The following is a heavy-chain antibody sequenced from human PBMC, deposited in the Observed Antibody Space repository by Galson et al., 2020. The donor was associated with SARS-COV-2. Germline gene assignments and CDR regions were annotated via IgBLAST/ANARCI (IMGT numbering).Heavy chain of an antibody. J-gene: IGHJ6*02. CDR1: GFTFSNYA. Sequence: TGGSLRLSCAASGFTFSNYAMHWVRQAPGKGLAWVAVISNDGSNKYYADSVKGRFAISRDNSKNTLYLQMNSLRAEDTAVYYCARGVHCSSTSCYSYYYYYGMDVWGQGTTVTVSS. V-gene: IGHV3-30*09. CDR2: ISNDGSNK. D-gene: IGHD2-2*02. CDR3: ARGVHCSSTSCYSYYYYYGMDV.